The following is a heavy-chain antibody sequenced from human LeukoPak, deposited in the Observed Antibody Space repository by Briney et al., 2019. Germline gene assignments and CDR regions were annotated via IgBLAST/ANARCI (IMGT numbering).Heavy chain of an antibody. Sequence: PGGSLRLSCAASGFTFSNAWMSWVRQAPGKGLEWVGRIKSKTDGGTTDYAAPVKGRFTISRDDSKSTLYLQMNSLKTEDTAVYYCTTSGLRYFDWSGNYWGQGTLVTVSS. J-gene: IGHJ4*02. CDR2: IKSKTDGGTT. CDR3: TTSGLRYFDWSGNY. V-gene: IGHV3-15*01. CDR1: GFTFSNAW. D-gene: IGHD3-9*01.